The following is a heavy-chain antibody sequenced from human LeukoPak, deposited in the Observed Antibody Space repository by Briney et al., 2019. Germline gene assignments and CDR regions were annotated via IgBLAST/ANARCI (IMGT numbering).Heavy chain of an antibody. V-gene: IGHV4-34*01. CDR1: GGSFSGYY. CDR3: ARLGVARSLYYYYYMDV. Sequence: SETLSLTCAVYGGSFSGYYWSWIRQPPGKGLEWIGEINHSGSTNYNPSLKSRVTISVDTSKNQFSLKLSSVTAADTAVYYCARLGVARSLYYYYYMDVWGKGTTATVSS. J-gene: IGHJ6*03. D-gene: IGHD2-15*01. CDR2: INHSGST.